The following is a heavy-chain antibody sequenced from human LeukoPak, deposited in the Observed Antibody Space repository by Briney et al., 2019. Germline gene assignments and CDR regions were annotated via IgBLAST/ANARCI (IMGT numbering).Heavy chain of an antibody. J-gene: IGHJ4*02. Sequence: SETLSLTCTVSGGSISSYYWSWIRQPPGKGLEWIGYIYYSGSANYNPSLKSRVTISVDTSKNQFSLKLSSVTAADTAVYYCARDRGDYDFWSGYDYWGRGTLVTVSS. D-gene: IGHD3-3*01. CDR2: IYYSGSA. CDR3: ARDRGDYDFWSGYDY. CDR1: GGSISSYY. V-gene: IGHV4-59*01.